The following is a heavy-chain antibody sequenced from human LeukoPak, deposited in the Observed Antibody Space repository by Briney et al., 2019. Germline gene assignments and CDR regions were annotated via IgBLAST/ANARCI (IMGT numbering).Heavy chain of an antibody. J-gene: IGHJ5*02. V-gene: IGHV3-30*02. CDR2: IRYDGSNK. Sequence: GGSLRLSCAASGFTFSSYGMHWVRQAPGKGLEWVAFIRYDGSNKYYADSVKGRFTISRDNSKNTLYLQMNSLRAEDTAVYYCARSYGDYVWYWFDPWGQGTLVTVSS. CDR1: GFTFSSYG. D-gene: IGHD4-17*01. CDR3: ARSYGDYVWYWFDP.